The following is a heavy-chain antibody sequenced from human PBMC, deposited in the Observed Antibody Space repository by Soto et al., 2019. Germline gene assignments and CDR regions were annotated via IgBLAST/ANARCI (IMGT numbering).Heavy chain of an antibody. J-gene: IGHJ4*02. CDR1: GGTFSSYA. Sequence: QVQLVQSGAEVKKPGSSVKVSCKASGGTFSSYAISWVRQAPGQGLEWMGGIIPIFGTANYAQKFQARITITADESTRTAYMELSSLRAEDTAVYYCARVGDGYATRGGYWGQGTLVTVSS. CDR2: IIPIFGTA. CDR3: ARVGDGYATRGGY. D-gene: IGHD5-12*01. V-gene: IGHV1-69*12.